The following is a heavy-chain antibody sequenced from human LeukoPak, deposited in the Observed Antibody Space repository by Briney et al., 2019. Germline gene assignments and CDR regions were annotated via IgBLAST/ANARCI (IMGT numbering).Heavy chain of an antibody. D-gene: IGHD3-22*01. CDR3: KTYDSSGYYYIDY. Sequence: GGSLRLSCAASGFTFSSYEMNWVRQASGKGLEWVGRIRNKANSYATAYAASVKGRFTISRDDSKNTAYLQMNSLKTEDTAVYYCKTYDSSGYYYIDYWGQGTLVTVSS. CDR2: IRNKANSYAT. V-gene: IGHV3-73*01. CDR1: GFTFSSYE. J-gene: IGHJ4*02.